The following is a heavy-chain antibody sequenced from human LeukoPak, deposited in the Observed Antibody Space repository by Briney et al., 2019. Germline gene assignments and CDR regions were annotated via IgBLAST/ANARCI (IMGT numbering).Heavy chain of an antibody. V-gene: IGHV4-4*02. J-gene: IGHJ4*02. CDR2: IYHSGST. CDR1: GGSISSSNW. CDR3: ARDERYDSSGYPFDY. D-gene: IGHD3-22*01. Sequence: SETLSLTCAVSGGSISSSNWWSWIRQPPGKGLEWIGEIYHSGSTNYNPSLKSRVTISVDKSKTQFSLKLSSVTAADTAVYYCARDERYDSSGYPFDYWAREPWSPSPQ.